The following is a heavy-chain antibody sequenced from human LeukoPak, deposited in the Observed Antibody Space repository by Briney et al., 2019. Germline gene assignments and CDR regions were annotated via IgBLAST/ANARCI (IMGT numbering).Heavy chain of an antibody. CDR3: ARGTWFGELLPFDY. J-gene: IGHJ4*02. CDR1: GFTFSSYG. V-gene: IGHV3-30*02. Sequence: GGSLRLSCAASGFTFSSYGMHWVRQAPGKGLEWVAFIRYDGSNKYYADSVKGRFTISRDNSKNTLYLQMNSLSAEDTAVYYCARGTWFGELLPFDYWGQGTLVTVPS. D-gene: IGHD3-10*01. CDR2: IRYDGSNK.